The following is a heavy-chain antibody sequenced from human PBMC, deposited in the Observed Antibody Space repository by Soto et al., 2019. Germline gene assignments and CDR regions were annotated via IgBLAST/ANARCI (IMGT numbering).Heavy chain of an antibody. Sequence: GGSLRLSCVCSGFGFDSYAMSWVRQAPGKGLEWVSGIGSSGGAIVYADSVRGRFTISRDNSRNALYLHMNSLRAGDTAVYYCAKALWFGESSHYFDYWGQGTLVTVSS. CDR1: GFGFDSYA. V-gene: IGHV3-23*01. J-gene: IGHJ4*02. CDR2: IGSSGGAI. CDR3: AKALWFGESSHYFDY. D-gene: IGHD3-10*01.